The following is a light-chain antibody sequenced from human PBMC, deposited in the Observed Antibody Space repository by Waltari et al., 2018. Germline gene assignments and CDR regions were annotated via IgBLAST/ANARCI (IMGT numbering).Light chain of an antibody. Sequence: QSVLTQPPSASGTPGQRVSISCSGGSSNIGTNPVIWYQHLPGTAPQPPMYTNNHRPAGVRDRFSGSRSGPSASLAIRGLQLQDEADYYCAAWDDSLKGWVFGGGTKVTVL. CDR1: SSNIGTNP. V-gene: IGLV1-44*01. CDR2: TNN. J-gene: IGLJ3*02. CDR3: AAWDDSLKGWV.